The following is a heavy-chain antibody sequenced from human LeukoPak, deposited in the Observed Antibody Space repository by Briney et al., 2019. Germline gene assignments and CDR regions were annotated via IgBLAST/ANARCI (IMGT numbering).Heavy chain of an antibody. D-gene: IGHD1-26*01. CDR3: ARDRSGGGAESDAFDI. CDR2: ILYRGTT. Sequence: SETLSLTCSVSADTISSGDYYWSWIRQSPGKGLEWIGYILYRGTTYYNPSLNRRLTMSVDPSKNHFSLTLSSVTAADTAMYYCARDRSGGGAESDAFDIWGQGTMVTVSS. V-gene: IGHV4-30-4*01. J-gene: IGHJ3*02. CDR1: ADTISSGDYY.